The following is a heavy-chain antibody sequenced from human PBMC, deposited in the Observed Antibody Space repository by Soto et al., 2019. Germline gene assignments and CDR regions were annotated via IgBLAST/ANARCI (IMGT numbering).Heavy chain of an antibody. CDR2: ISSSSSYI. J-gene: IGHJ6*02. CDR1: GFTFSSYS. Sequence: PGGSLRLSCAASGFTFSSYSMNWVRQAPGKGLECVSSISSSSSYIYYADSVKGRFTISRDNAKNSLYLQMNSLRAEDTAVYYCARDQTPHYGSGSYLFPYYYYGMDVWGQGTTVTVYS. CDR3: ARDQTPHYGSGSYLFPYYYYGMDV. V-gene: IGHV3-21*01. D-gene: IGHD3-10*01.